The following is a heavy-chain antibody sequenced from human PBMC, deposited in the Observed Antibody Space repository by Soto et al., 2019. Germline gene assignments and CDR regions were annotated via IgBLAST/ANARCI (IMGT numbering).Heavy chain of an antibody. CDR1: GGTFSSYA. CDR2: INPSGGST. D-gene: IGHD2-15*01. Sequence: ASVKVSCKASGGTFSSYAISWVRQAPGQGLEWMGIINPSGGSTSYAQKFQGRVTMTRDTSTSTVYMELSSLRSEDTAVYYCARDRIVVVVAADDAFDIWGQGTMGTVS. J-gene: IGHJ3*02. V-gene: IGHV1-46*01. CDR3: ARDRIVVVVAADDAFDI.